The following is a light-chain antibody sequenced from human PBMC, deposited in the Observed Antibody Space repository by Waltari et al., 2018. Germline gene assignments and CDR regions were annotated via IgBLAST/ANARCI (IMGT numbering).Light chain of an antibody. V-gene: IGKV3-20*01. Sequence: ENVLTQSPATLSLSPGERATLSCRASQTVNNNYLAWYQQKPGQAPRLLIYIASSRAAGIPDRFTGSGSGTDFTLTISSLEPEDFAVYYCHQYGASPRTFGRGTKVEIK. CDR3: HQYGASPRT. J-gene: IGKJ1*01. CDR2: IAS. CDR1: QTVNNNY.